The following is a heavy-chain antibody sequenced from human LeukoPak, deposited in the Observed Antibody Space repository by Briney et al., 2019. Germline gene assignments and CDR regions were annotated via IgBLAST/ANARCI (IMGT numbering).Heavy chain of an antibody. J-gene: IGHJ4*02. V-gene: IGHV3-33*01. CDR1: GFTFSNYG. Sequence: GGSLRLSWAAPGFTFSNYGMHWVRQAPGKGLEWVAVIWHDGGDKYYADSVKGRFTISRDNSKNSLYLQMSSLRAEDTAVYYCARESTYYFNYWGQGTLVTVSS. CDR2: IWHDGGDK. CDR3: ARESTYYFNY.